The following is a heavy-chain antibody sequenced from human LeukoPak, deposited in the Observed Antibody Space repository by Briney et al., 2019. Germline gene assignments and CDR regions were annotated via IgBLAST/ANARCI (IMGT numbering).Heavy chain of an antibody. V-gene: IGHV4-61*02. Sequence: TPSQTLSLTCTVSGGSISSGSYYWSWLRQPAGKGLEWIGRIYTSGSTNYNPSLKSRVTISVDTSKNQFSLKLSSATAADTAVYYCARSTYYYDSSGLPCVWGQGTLVTVSS. CDR2: IYTSGST. CDR1: GGSISSGSYY. CDR3: ARSTYYYDSSGLPCV. J-gene: IGHJ4*02. D-gene: IGHD3-22*01.